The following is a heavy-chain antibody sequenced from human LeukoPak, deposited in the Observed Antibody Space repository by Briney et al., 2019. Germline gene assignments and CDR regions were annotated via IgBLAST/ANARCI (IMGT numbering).Heavy chain of an antibody. CDR3: ARVTHYFASGSLAIYYFDY. V-gene: IGHV3-11*04. Sequence: PGGSLRLSCAASGFTFSDYYMSWIRQAPGKGLEWLSHISEGGDTTFYADSVKGRFTISRDNAKNTLYMQMNSLRAEDTAVYYCARVTHYFASGSLAIYYFDYWGQGTLVTVSS. J-gene: IGHJ4*02. D-gene: IGHD3-10*01. CDR2: ISEGGDTT. CDR1: GFTFSDYY.